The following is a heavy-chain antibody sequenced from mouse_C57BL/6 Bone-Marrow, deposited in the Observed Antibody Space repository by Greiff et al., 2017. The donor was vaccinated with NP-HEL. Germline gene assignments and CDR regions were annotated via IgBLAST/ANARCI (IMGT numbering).Heavy chain of an antibody. D-gene: IGHD2-3*01. CDR1: GYTFTSYW. CDR3: ARRWLLRPWDFDV. CDR2: IHPNSGST. J-gene: IGHJ1*03. Sequence: VQLQQPGAELVKPGASVKLSCKASGYTFTSYWMHWVKQRPGQGLEWIGMIHPNSGSTNYNEKFKSKATLTVDKSSSTAYMQLSSLTSEDSAVYYCARRWLLRPWDFDVWGTGTTVTVSS. V-gene: IGHV1-64*01.